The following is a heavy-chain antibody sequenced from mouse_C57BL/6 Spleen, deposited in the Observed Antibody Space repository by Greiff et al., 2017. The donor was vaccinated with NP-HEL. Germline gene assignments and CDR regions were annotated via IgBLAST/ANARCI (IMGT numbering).Heavy chain of an antibody. CDR3: ARSGGYFYAMDY. J-gene: IGHJ4*01. Sequence: VQLVESGPELVKPGASVKISCKASGYAFSSSWMNWVKQRPGKGLEWIGRIYPGDGDTNYIGKFKGKATLTADKSSSTAYMQLSSLTSEDSAVYFCARSGGYFYAMDYWGQGTSVTVSS. CDR1: GYAFSSSW. D-gene: IGHD2-3*01. V-gene: IGHV1-82*01. CDR2: IYPGDGDT.